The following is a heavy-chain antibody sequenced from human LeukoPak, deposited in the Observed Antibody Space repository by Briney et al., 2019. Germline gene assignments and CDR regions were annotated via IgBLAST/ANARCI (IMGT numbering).Heavy chain of an antibody. D-gene: IGHD3-22*01. CDR3: ARGPILYDSSGYYRFDP. CDR1: GYTLTELS. Sequence: ASVKVSCKVSGYTLTELSMHWVRQAPGKGLEWMGGFDPEDGETIYAQKFQGRVTMTTDTSTSTAYMELRSLRSDDTAVYYCARGPILYDSSGYYRFDPWGQGTLVTVSS. CDR2: FDPEDGET. J-gene: IGHJ5*02. V-gene: IGHV1-24*01.